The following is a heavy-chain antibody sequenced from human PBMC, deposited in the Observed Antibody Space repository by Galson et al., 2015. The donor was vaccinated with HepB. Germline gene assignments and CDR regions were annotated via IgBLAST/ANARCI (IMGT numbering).Heavy chain of an antibody. D-gene: IGHD5-18*01. J-gene: IGHJ4*02. Sequence: SLRLSCAASGFTVSSNYMSGVRQAPGKGLEWVSVIYSDGSTYYADSVKGRFTISRDNSKNTLYLQMNSLRAEDTAVYYCARERKHSYGSDYWGQGTLVTVSS. CDR1: GFTVSSNY. CDR3: ARERKHSYGSDY. CDR2: IYSDGST. V-gene: IGHV3-66*01.